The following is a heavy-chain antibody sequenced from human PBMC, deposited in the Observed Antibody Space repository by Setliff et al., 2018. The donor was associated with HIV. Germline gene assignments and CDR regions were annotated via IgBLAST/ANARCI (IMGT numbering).Heavy chain of an antibody. CDR1: GDSVSSASYY. Sequence: SETLSLTCTVSGDSVSSASYYWSWIRQPPGKGLEWIGSIYHTGDTYDNPSLKNRVTISRDTSKDQFSLKLNSVTAADTAVYYCARGRHGLGLDVWGQGTLVTVSS. J-gene: IGHJ4*02. CDR3: ARGRHGLGLDV. D-gene: IGHD3-10*01. CDR2: IYHTGDT. V-gene: IGHV4-38-2*02.